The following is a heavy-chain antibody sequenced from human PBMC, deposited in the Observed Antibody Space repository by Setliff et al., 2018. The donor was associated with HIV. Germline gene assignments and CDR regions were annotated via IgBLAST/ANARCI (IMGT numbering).Heavy chain of an antibody. CDR2: IWFDGGDK. CDR3: AKRRGRDAFMDV. V-gene: IGHV3-30*02. Sequence: HPGGSLRLSCAASGFTFSNFGMHWVRQAPGKGLGWVASIWFDGGDKYYAESVKGRITISRDNSKNILYLQMSSLRVEDTAVYYCAKRRGRDAFMDVWGKGTTVTVSS. D-gene: IGHD6-25*01. J-gene: IGHJ6*03. CDR1: GFTFSNFG.